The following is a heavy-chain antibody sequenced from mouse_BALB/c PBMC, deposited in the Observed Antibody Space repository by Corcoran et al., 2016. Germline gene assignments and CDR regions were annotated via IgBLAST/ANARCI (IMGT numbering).Heavy chain of an antibody. Sequence: QIQLVQSGPELKKPGETVKISCKASGYTFTNYGMNWVKQAPGRGFKWMGWINTYTGEPTYTDDFKGRFAFSFETSASTAYLQINNLKNEDTATYFCAREPYAMDYWGQGTSVTVSS. CDR3: AREPYAMDY. V-gene: IGHV9-3-1*01. CDR2: INTYTGEP. CDR1: GYTFTNYG. J-gene: IGHJ4*01.